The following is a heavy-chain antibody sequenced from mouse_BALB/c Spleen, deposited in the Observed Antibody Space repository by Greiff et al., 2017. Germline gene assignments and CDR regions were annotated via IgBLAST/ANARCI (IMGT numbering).Heavy chain of an antibody. J-gene: IGHJ1*01. CDR2: ISSGSSTI. V-gene: IGHV5-17*02. CDR3: ARTDRYVEV. Sequence: DVKLVESGGGLVQPGGSRKLSCAASGFTFSSFGMHWVRQAPEKGLEWVAYISSGSSTIYYADTVKGRFTISRDNPKNTLFLQMTSLRSEDTAMYYCARTDRYVEVGGAGTTVTVAA. CDR1: GFTFSSFG.